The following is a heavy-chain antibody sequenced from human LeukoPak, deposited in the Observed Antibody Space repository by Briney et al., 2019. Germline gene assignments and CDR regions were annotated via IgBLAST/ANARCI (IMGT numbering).Heavy chain of an antibody. CDR3: ARDGEYYDSRGSYFDS. V-gene: IGHV1-46*01. Sequence: ASVKVSCKASGYTFTSFYMHWVRQAPGQGLEWVGIINPSSGSTSNAQKFQGRVTMTRDTSTNTVYMELSSLRSEDTAVYYCARDGEYYDSRGSYFDSWGQGTLVTVSS. CDR2: INPSSGST. J-gene: IGHJ4*02. CDR1: GYTFTSFY. D-gene: IGHD3-22*01.